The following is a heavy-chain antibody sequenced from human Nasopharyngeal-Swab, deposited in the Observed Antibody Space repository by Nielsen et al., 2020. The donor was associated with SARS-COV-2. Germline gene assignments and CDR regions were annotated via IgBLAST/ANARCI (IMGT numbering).Heavy chain of an antibody. D-gene: IGHD3-3*01. V-gene: IGHV4-59*01. J-gene: IGHJ2*01. CDR1: GASISSYY. CDR3: ARRLTLESFWYFDL. Sequence: SETLLTCTVSGASISSYYWSWIRQPPGKGLEWIGYIYYSGTTNYNPSLKSRVTMSVDTSKNQFSLKLTSVTAADTAVYYCARRLTLESFWYFDLWGRGTLVTVSS. CDR2: IYYSGTT.